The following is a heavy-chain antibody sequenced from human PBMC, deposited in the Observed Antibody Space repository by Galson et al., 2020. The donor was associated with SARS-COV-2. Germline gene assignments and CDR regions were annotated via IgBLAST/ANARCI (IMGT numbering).Heavy chain of an antibody. CDR3: ARGLLWFGELLYEPAFDV. V-gene: IGHV1-3*01. Sequence: ASVKVSCKASGYTFTGYAIHWVRQAPGQRLEWMGWINAGNGNTKYSQKFQGRVTISRDTSARTAYMELSSLRSEDTAVYYCARGLLWFGELLYEPAFDVGGQGTVVTASS. CDR1: GYTFTGYA. CDR2: INAGNGNT. J-gene: IGHJ3*01. D-gene: IGHD3-10*01.